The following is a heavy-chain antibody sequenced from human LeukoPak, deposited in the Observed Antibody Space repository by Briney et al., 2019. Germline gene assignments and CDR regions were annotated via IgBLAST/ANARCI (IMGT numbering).Heavy chain of an antibody. Sequence: TGGYLRLSCAASGFPFSSYAMSWVRQAPGKGLEWFSVVSGSGGGTYYADSVKGRFTISGDNSKNTVYLQMNSLRAEDTALYYCAKGGVYGDYYFDYWGQGTLVTVSS. V-gene: IGHV3-23*01. CDR3: AKGGVYGDYYFDY. CDR2: VSGSGGGT. D-gene: IGHD4-17*01. CDR1: GFPFSSYA. J-gene: IGHJ4*02.